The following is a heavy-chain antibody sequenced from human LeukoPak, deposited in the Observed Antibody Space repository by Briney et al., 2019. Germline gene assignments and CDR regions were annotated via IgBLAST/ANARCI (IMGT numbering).Heavy chain of an antibody. V-gene: IGHV3-48*04. Sequence: GGSLRLSCAASGFTFSSYWMSWVRQAPGKGLEWISYIDRSSNPIYYADSVKGRFTISRDSAKNSLYLQMNSLRAEDTAVYFCADNLSRWGQGTLVTVSS. CDR1: GFTFSSYW. J-gene: IGHJ4*02. CDR2: IDRSSNPI. D-gene: IGHD1-1*01. CDR3: ADNLSR.